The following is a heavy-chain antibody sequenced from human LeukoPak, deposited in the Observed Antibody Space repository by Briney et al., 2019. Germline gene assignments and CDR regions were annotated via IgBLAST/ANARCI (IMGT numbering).Heavy chain of an antibody. J-gene: IGHJ4*02. CDR1: GGSINNYY. CDR2: IHDSGST. CDR3: VRLDAAAGRYLQFYY. V-gene: IGHV4-59*08. D-gene: IGHD5-24*01. Sequence: SETLPLTCTVSGGSINNYYWSWTRQSPEKGLEWIGYIHDSGSTNYNPSLKSRVTISVDTSKNQFSLKLSSVTAADTAVYYCVRLDAAAGRYLQFYYWGQGTLVTVSS.